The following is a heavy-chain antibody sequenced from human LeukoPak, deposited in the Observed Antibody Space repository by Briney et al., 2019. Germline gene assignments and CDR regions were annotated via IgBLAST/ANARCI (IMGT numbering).Heavy chain of an antibody. D-gene: IGHD6-19*01. CDR1: GGSISSSSYY. J-gene: IGHJ6*03. V-gene: IGHV4-39*07. Sequence: SETLSLTCTVSGGSISSSSYYWGWIRQPPGKGLEWIGSIYYSGSTYYNPSLKSRVTISVDTSKNQFSLKLSSVTAADTAVYYCARVWWGVAVAGTYYYYYMDVWGQGTLVNVS. CDR3: ARVWWGVAVAGTYYYYYMDV. CDR2: IYYSGST.